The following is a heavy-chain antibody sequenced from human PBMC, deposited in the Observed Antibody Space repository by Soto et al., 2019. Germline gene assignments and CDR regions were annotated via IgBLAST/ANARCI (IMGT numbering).Heavy chain of an antibody. CDR3: ARDLGYGYYYYGMDV. CDR1: GGSFSGYY. J-gene: IGHJ6*02. Sequence: SETLSHTCAVYGGSFSGYYWSWIRQPPGKGLEWIGEINHSGSTNYNPSLKSRVTISVDTSKNQFSLKLSSVTAADTAVYYCARDLGYGYYYYGMDVWGQGTTVT. CDR2: INHSGST. V-gene: IGHV4-34*01. D-gene: IGHD3-10*01.